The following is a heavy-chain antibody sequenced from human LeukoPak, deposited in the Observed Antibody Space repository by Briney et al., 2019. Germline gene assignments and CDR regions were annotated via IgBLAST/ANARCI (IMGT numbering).Heavy chain of an antibody. CDR3: ARYSGQIVVVPAASYWYFDL. V-gene: IGHV4-34*01. CDR1: GGSFSGYY. D-gene: IGHD2-2*01. CDR2: INHSGST. Sequence: SETLSLTCAVYGGSFSGYYWSWIRQPRGKGLEWIGEINHSGSTNYNPSLKSRVTISVDTSKNQFSLKLSSVTAADTAVYYCARYSGQIVVVPAASYWYFDLWGRGILVTVSS. J-gene: IGHJ2*01.